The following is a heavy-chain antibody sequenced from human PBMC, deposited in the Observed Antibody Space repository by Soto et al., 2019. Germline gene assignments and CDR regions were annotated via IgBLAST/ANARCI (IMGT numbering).Heavy chain of an antibody. CDR3: ARGVTMVRGVIIPWFEP. CDR2: IYHSGST. V-gene: IGHV4-30-2*01. CDR1: GGSISSGGYS. Sequence: SETLSLTCAVSGGSISSGGYSWSWIRQPPGKGLEWIGYIYHSGSTYYNPSLKSRVTISVDRSKNQFSLKLSSVTAADTAVYYCARGVTMVRGVIIPWFEPWGQGTLVTVSS. D-gene: IGHD3-10*01. J-gene: IGHJ5*02.